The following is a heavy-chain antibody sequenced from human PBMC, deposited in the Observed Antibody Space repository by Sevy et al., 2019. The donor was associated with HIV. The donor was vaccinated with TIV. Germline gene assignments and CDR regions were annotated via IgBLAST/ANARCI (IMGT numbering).Heavy chain of an antibody. D-gene: IGHD6-13*01. Sequence: ASVKVSCKASGYLFISFVMHWVRQAPGQGLEWVGWIKVGNGNTKYSQKFQDRVTITRDASTSTTYMELTSLTSEDTAIYYCTREAKQQLSQYFFDFWGQGTLVTFSS. CDR3: TREAKQQLSQYFFDF. V-gene: IGHV1-3*01. CDR1: GYLFISFV. CDR2: IKVGNGNT. J-gene: IGHJ4*02.